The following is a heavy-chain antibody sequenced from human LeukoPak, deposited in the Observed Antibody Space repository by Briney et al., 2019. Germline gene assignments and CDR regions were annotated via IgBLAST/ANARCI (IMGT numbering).Heavy chain of an antibody. CDR2: IYYSGST. V-gene: IGHV4-59*01. Sequence: SETLSLTCTVSGGSISSYYWSWIRQPPGKGLEWIGYIYYSGSTNYNPSLKSRVTISVDTSKNQFSLKLSSVTAADTAVYYCARGDCSGGSCYLVDHWGQGTLVTVSS. CDR1: GGSISSYY. CDR3: ARGDCSGGSCYLVDH. D-gene: IGHD2-15*01. J-gene: IGHJ4*02.